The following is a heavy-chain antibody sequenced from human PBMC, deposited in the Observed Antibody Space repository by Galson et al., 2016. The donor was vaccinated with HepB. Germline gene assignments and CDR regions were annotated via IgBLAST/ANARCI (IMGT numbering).Heavy chain of an antibody. V-gene: IGHV3-23*01. D-gene: IGHD6-19*01. CDR1: GFTFNTYA. J-gene: IGHJ4*02. Sequence: SLRLSCAASGFTFNTYAMTWVRQAPGKGLEWVSAISGNGGITYYADSVKGRFTISKDKSKNTLYLQMNSLRVEDTAVYYCAKGQGYTSGRADSWGQGILVTVSS. CDR3: AKGQGYTSGRADS. CDR2: ISGNGGIT.